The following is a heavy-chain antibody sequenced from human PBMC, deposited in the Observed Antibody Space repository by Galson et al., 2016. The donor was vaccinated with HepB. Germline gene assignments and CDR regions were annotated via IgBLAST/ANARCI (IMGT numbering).Heavy chain of an antibody. CDR1: GGTFSNFA. Sequence: SVKVSCKASGGTFSNFAISWVRQAPGQGLEWVGRIIPMFNKTKAAQRFQGRVSITADESTSTVYMDLSSLRSEDTAAYYCAREPLAVAGYIATGVSDAFDIWGQGTMVTVSS. V-gene: IGHV1-69*13. CDR3: AREPLAVAGYIATGVSDAFDI. D-gene: IGHD6-19*01. J-gene: IGHJ3*02. CDR2: IIPMFNKT.